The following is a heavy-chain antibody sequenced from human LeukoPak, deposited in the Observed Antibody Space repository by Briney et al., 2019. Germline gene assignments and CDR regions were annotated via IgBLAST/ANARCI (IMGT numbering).Heavy chain of an antibody. CDR1: GFTFSSYG. D-gene: IGHD1-26*01. Sequence: GPLRLSCAASGFTFSSYGMHWVRQAPGKGLEWVAVISYDRSNKYYADSVKGRFTISRDNSKNTLYLQMNSLRAEDTAVYYCAKVGAMWDNWFDPWGQGTLVTVSS. J-gene: IGHJ5*02. CDR2: ISYDRSNK. V-gene: IGHV3-30*18. CDR3: AKVGAMWDNWFDP.